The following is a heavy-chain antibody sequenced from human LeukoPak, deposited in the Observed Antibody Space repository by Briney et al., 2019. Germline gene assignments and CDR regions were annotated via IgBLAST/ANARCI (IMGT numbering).Heavy chain of an antibody. CDR2: ISWNSGSI. CDR3: VAEKRGFDY. Sequence: PGGSLRLSCAASGFTFDDYAMHWVRQAPGKGLEWVSGISWNSGSIGYADSVKGRFTISRDNAKNSLYLQMNSLRAEDMALYYCVAEKRGFDYWGQGTLVTVSS. CDR1: GFTFDDYA. D-gene: IGHD3-10*01. J-gene: IGHJ4*02. V-gene: IGHV3-9*03.